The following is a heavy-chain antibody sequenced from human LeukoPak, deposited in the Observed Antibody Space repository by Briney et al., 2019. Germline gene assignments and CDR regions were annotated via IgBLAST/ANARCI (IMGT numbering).Heavy chain of an antibody. J-gene: IGHJ6*03. CDR1: GYIFTDYY. CDR3: ARSGLHTIYYYYMDV. V-gene: IGHV1/OR15-1*01. Sequence: ASVKVSCKASGYIFTDYYMHWVRQASGQELGWMGRINPNSGGTNYAQKFQGRVTMTRDTSISTAYTELSSLRSEDTAVYYCARSGLHTIYYYYMDVWGKGTTVTVSS. CDR2: INPNSGGT. D-gene: IGHD5-12*01.